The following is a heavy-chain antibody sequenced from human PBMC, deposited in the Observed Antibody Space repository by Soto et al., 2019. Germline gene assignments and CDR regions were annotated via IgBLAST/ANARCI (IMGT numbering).Heavy chain of an antibody. CDR3: AKDMNNGGILRYFDWLPDY. Sequence: GGSLRLSCAASGFTFDDYAMHWVRQAPGKGLEWVSGISWNSGSIGYADSVKGRFTISRDNAKNSLYLQMNSLRAEDTALYYCAKDMNNGGILRYFDWLPDYWGQGTLVTVSS. J-gene: IGHJ4*02. CDR2: ISWNSGSI. CDR1: GFTFDDYA. V-gene: IGHV3-9*01. D-gene: IGHD3-9*01.